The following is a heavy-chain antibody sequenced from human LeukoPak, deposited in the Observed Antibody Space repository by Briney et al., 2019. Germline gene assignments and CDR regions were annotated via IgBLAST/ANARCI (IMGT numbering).Heavy chain of an antibody. CDR3: ARDGGSGWYDY. J-gene: IGHJ4*02. CDR2: IHTSGST. D-gene: IGHD6-19*01. V-gene: IGHV4-4*07. CDR1: GGSIKNYY. Sequence: SETLSLTCTVSGGSIKNYYGNWIRQPAGKGLEWIGRIHTSGSTNYNPSLKSRLTVSVDTSKNQFSLSLTSVTAADTAVYYCARDGGSGWYDYWGQGILVTVSS.